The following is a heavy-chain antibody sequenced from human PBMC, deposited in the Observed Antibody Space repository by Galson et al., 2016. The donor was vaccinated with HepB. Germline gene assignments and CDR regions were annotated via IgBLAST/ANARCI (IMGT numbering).Heavy chain of an antibody. D-gene: IGHD3-3*01. Sequence: SLRLSCAASGFTFSSYDMYWVRQATGKRLEWVSGIGTAGETYYPGSVKGRFTISRDNAESSVYLQMDSLGVEDTAIYYCVRSTEWYGDSWGQGTLVTVS. J-gene: IGHJ5*01. CDR1: GFTFSSYD. V-gene: IGHV3-13*01. CDR3: VRSTEWYGDS. CDR2: IGTAGET.